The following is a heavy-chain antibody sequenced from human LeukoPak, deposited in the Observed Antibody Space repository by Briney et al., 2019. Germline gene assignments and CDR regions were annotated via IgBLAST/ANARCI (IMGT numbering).Heavy chain of an antibody. V-gene: IGHV4-39*01. CDR3: ARHRIAAALASASDS. CDR1: GGSISSSSYY. Sequence: PSETLSLTCAVPGGSISSSSYYCDWIRQPPGKGLEWLGAIYYSGNTCYNSSLKSRVTISVDTSKNQFSLKLNSVTAADTAVYYCARHRIAAALASASDSWGQGTLVTVSS. CDR2: IYYSGNT. J-gene: IGHJ4*02. D-gene: IGHD6-13*01.